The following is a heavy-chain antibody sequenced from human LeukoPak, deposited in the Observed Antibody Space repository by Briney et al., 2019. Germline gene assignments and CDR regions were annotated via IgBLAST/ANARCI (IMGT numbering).Heavy chain of an antibody. CDR1: GGSISSYY. CDR2: IYYSGST. Sequence: PSETLSLTCTVSGGSISSYYWSWIRQPPGKGLEWIGYIYYSGSTNYNPSLKSRVTISVDTSKNQFSLKLRSVTAADAAVYFCARWPTSNLALDVWGQGTMVTVSS. D-gene: IGHD4-11*01. CDR3: ARWPTSNLALDV. V-gene: IGHV4-59*01. J-gene: IGHJ3*01.